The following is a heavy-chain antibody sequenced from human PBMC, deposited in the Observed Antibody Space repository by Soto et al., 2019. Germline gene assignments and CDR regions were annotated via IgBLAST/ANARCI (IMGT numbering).Heavy chain of an antibody. D-gene: IGHD1-26*01. CDR1: GFTFSSYA. CDR2: ISYDGSNK. Sequence: QVQLVESGGGVVQPGRSLRLSCAASGFTFSSYAMHWVRQAPGKWLEWVAVISYDGSNKYYADSVKGRFTISRDNSKNTLYLQMNSLRAEDTAVYYCARDIGVRSSPTFEYWGQGTLVTVSS. CDR3: ARDIGVRSSPTFEY. V-gene: IGHV3-30-3*01. J-gene: IGHJ4*02.